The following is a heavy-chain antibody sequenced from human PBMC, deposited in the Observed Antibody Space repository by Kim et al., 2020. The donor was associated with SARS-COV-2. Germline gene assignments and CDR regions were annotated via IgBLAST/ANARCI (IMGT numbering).Heavy chain of an antibody. V-gene: IGHV5-51*01. CDR3: ARHTLAGELPDDY. J-gene: IGHJ4*02. Sequence: SPADQGRVTISADKSTSTAYLQWSSLKASDTAMYYCARHTLAGELPDDYWGQGTLVTVSS. D-gene: IGHD3-10*01.